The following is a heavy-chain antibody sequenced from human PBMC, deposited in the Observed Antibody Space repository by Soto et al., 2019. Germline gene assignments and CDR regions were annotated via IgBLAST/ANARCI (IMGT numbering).Heavy chain of an antibody. CDR2: ISTNGGST. CDR1: GFTFSSYA. D-gene: IGHD3-10*01. CDR3: ARAGFWYGSGIYGYGIDV. V-gene: IGHV3-64*01. J-gene: IGHJ6*02. Sequence: EVQLVESGGGLVQPGGSLRLSCAASGFTFSSYAMHWVRQAPGKGLEYFLAISTNGGSTYYANSVKGRFTISRDNSKNTLYLQMGSLRVEDMAVYYCARAGFWYGSGIYGYGIDVWGQGTTVAVSS.